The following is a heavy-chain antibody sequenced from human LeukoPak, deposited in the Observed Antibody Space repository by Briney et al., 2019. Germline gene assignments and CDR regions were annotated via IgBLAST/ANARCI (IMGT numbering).Heavy chain of an antibody. CDR3: ARDGRGYSYASFDY. J-gene: IGHJ4*02. Sequence: ASVKVSCKASGYTFTSYGISWVRQAPGQGLEWMGWISAYNGNTNYAQKLQGRVTMTTDTSTSTAYMELSRLRSDDTAVYYCARDGRGYSYASFDYWGQGTLVTVSS. V-gene: IGHV1-18*04. D-gene: IGHD5-18*01. CDR2: ISAYNGNT. CDR1: GYTFTSYG.